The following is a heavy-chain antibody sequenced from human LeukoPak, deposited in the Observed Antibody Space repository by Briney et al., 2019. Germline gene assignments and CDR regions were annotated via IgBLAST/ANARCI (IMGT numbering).Heavy chain of an antibody. CDR1: GFTFSSYS. V-gene: IGHV3-21*01. J-gene: IGHJ4*02. D-gene: IGHD6-13*01. Sequence: GGSLRLSCAASGFTFSSYSMNWVRQAPGKGLEWVSSISSSSYIYYADSVKGRFTISRDNAKNSLYLQMNSLRAEDTAVYYCARDLAAAGTPFDYWGQGTLVTVSS. CDR2: ISSSSYI. CDR3: ARDLAAAGTPFDY.